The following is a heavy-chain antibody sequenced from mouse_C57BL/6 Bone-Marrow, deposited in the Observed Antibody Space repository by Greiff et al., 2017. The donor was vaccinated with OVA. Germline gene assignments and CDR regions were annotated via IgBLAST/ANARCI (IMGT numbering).Heavy chain of an antibody. CDR2: ISNGGGST. CDR1: GFTFSDYY. CDR3: ARQDITTVVPFAY. Sequence: DVMLVESGGGLVQPGGSLKLSCAASGFTFSDYYMYWVRQTPEKRLEWVAYISNGGGSTYYPDTVKGRFTISRDNAKNTLYLQMSRLKSEDTAMYYCARQDITTVVPFAYWGQGTLVTVSA. V-gene: IGHV5-12*01. J-gene: IGHJ3*01. D-gene: IGHD1-1*01.